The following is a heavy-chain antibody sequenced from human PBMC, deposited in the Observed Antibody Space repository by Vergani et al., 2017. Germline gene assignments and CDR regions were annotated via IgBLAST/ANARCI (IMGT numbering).Heavy chain of an antibody. CDR3: ARDPSLTQDYYFDY. CDR2: ISSSSSYI. Sequence: EVQLVESGGGLVQPGRSLRLSCAASGFTFDDYAMHWVRQAPGKGLEWVSSISSSSSYIYYADSVKGRFTISRDNAKNSLYLQMNSLRAEDTAVYYCARDPSLTQDYYFDYWGQGTLVTVSS. D-gene: IGHD3-9*01. J-gene: IGHJ4*02. V-gene: IGHV3-21*01. CDR1: GFTFDDYA.